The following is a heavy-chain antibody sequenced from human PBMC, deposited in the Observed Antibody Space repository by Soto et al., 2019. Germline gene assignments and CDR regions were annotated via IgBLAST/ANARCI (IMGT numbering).Heavy chain of an antibody. Sequence: GGSLRLSCAASGFTFSSGFTFSSYAMSWVRQAPGKGLEWVSAISGSGGSTYYSDSVKGRFTISRDNSKNTLYLQMDSLRAEDTAVYHCAMAYDSSGYYQYYFDYWGQGTLVTVSS. V-gene: IGHV3-23*01. CDR3: AMAYDSSGYYQYYFDY. J-gene: IGHJ4*02. D-gene: IGHD3-22*01. CDR2: ISGSGGST. CDR1: GFTFSSGFTFSSYA.